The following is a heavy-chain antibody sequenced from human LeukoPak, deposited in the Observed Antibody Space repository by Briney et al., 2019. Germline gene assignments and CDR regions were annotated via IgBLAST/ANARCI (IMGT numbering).Heavy chain of an antibody. CDR2: IYYSGST. J-gene: IGHJ4*02. D-gene: IGHD4-23*01. V-gene: IGHV4-30-4*01. CDR3: ARDLLNEGNHLDY. CDR1: GGSISSGDYH. Sequence: SETLSLTCTVSGGSISSGDYHWSWIRQPPGKGLEWIGYIYYSGSTYYNPSLKSRVTISVDTSKNQFSLKLSSVTAADTAVYYCARDLLNEGNHLDYWGQGTLVTVSS.